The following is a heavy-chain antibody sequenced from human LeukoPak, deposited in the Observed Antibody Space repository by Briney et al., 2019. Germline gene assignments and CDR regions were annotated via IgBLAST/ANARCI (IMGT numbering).Heavy chain of an antibody. Sequence: ESGPTLVNPTQTLTLTCTFSGFSLSTRGMCVSWIRQPPGKALEWLARIAWDDDKYYSTSLKTRLTISKDTSKNQVVLTMTNMDPVDTATYYCARTLPGLIAAAGHYYYYYYMDVWGKGTTVTISS. CDR2: IAWDDDK. CDR3: ARTLPGLIAAAGHYYYYYYMDV. V-gene: IGHV2-70*11. J-gene: IGHJ6*03. CDR1: GFSLSTRGMC. D-gene: IGHD6-13*01.